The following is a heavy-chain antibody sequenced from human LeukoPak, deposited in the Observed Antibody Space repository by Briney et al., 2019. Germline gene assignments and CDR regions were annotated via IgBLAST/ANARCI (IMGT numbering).Heavy chain of an antibody. V-gene: IGHV1-69*05. J-gene: IGHJ4*02. Sequence: SVKVSCKASGGTFSSYAISWVRQAPGQGLEWMGGIIPIFGTANYAQKFQGRVTITTDESTSTAYMELSSLRSEDTAVYYCASHYYDSSGYPYWGQGTLVTVSP. CDR2: IIPIFGTA. CDR3: ASHYYDSSGYPY. D-gene: IGHD3-22*01. CDR1: GGTFSSYA.